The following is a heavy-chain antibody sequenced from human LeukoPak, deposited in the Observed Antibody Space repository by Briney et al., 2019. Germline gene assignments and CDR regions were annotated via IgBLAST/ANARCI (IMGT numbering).Heavy chain of an antibody. D-gene: IGHD3-22*01. V-gene: IGHV4-4*07. CDR3: ARRSSYYDSSDYPPYWYFDL. Sequence: SETLSLTCTVSGGSISSYYWSWIRQPAGKGLEWIGRIYTSGSTNYNPSLKSRVTISVDTSKNQFSLKLRSVTAADTAVYYCARRSSYYDSSDYPPYWYFDLWGRGTLVTVSS. J-gene: IGHJ2*01. CDR2: IYTSGST. CDR1: GGSISSYY.